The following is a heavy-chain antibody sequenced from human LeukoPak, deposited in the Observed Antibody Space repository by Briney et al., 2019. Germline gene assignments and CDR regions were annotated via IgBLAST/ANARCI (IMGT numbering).Heavy chain of an antibody. CDR3: AVAGDSSLVDY. J-gene: IGHJ4*02. V-gene: IGHV4-34*01. CDR2: INHSGST. Sequence: SETLSLTCTVYGGSFSGYYWTWIRQPPGKGLEWIGEINHSGSTNYNPSLKSRLTISLDTSKKQFSLQLSSVTAADTAVYYCAVAGDSSLVDYWGQGSLVTVSS. CDR1: GGSFSGYY. D-gene: IGHD6-13*01.